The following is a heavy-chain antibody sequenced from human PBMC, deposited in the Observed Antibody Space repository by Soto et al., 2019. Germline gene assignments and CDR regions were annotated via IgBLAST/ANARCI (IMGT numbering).Heavy chain of an antibody. J-gene: IGHJ6*02. D-gene: IGHD2-2*01. V-gene: IGHV1-3*01. CDR1: GYTFTTYS. CDR2: IHAGNGNT. CDR3: ARAACSSTSCYNYYAYGMDV. Sequence: QVQLVQSGPEMKKPGASVKLSCKASGYTFTTYSMHWVRQAPGQRLEWMGWIHAGNGNTEHSQKFQGRVTITRDTPASTAYVELGSLRSEDTAVYYCARAACSSTSCYNYYAYGMDVWGQGTAVTVS.